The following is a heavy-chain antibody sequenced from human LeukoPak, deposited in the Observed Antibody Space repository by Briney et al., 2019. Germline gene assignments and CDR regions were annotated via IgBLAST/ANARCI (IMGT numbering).Heavy chain of an antibody. CDR1: GFTFSSYA. D-gene: IGHD6-13*01. V-gene: IGHV3-21*01. J-gene: IGHJ4*02. Sequence: KTGGSLRLSCAASGFTFSSYAMSWVRQAPGKGLEWVSSISSSSSYIYYADSVKGRFTISRDNAKNSLYLQMNSLRAEDTAVYYCASRGRIAAAGTFNYWGQGTLVTVSS. CDR2: ISSSSSYI. CDR3: ASRGRIAAAGTFNY.